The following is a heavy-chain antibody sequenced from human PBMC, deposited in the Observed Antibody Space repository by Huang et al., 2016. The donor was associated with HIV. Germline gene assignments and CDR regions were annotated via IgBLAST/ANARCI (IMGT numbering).Heavy chain of an antibody. CDR2: FDHEDGET. CDR3: ATVYRRFRNHDSGDYYFDY. CDR1: GYTLTELS. J-gene: IGHJ4*02. D-gene: IGHD3-22*01. Sequence: QVQLVQSGAEVKKPGASVKVSCKVSGYTLTELSMHWVRQAPGKGLGWVGCFDHEDGETIYAQKVHGRVTMTEDTSTDTAYMELSSLRSEDTAVYYCATVYRRFRNHDSGDYYFDYWDQGTLVTVSS. V-gene: IGHV1-24*01.